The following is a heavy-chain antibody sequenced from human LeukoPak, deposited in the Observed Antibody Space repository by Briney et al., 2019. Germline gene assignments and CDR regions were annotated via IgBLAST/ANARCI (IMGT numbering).Heavy chain of an antibody. CDR2: INPNSGGT. CDR1: GYTFTGYY. CDR3: ARSGYSYGREFDY. V-gene: IGHV1-2*02. D-gene: IGHD5-18*01. Sequence: GASVKVSCEASGYTFTGYYMHWVRQAPGQGLEWMGWINPNSGGTNYAQKFQGRVTMTRDTSISTAYMELSRLRSDDTAVYYCARSGYSYGREFDYWGQGTLVTVSS. J-gene: IGHJ4*02.